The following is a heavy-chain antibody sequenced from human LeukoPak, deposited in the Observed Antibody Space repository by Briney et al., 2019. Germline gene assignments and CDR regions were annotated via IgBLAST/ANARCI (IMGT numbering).Heavy chain of an antibody. Sequence: GGSLRLSCAASGFTFSSYSMNWVRQAPGKGLEWVSSISSSSSYIYYADSVKGRFTISRDNAKNSLYLQMNSLRAEDTAVYYCARGQLDIVVVVAATTRPIRNYYFDYWGQGTLVTVSS. D-gene: IGHD2-15*01. CDR1: GFTFSSYS. J-gene: IGHJ4*02. CDR3: ARGQLDIVVVVAATTRPIRNYYFDY. CDR2: ISSSSSYI. V-gene: IGHV3-21*01.